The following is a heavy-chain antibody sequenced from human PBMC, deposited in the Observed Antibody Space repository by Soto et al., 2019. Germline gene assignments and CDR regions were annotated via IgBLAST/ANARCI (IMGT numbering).Heavy chain of an antibody. D-gene: IGHD6-6*01. J-gene: IGHJ6*02. V-gene: IGHV1-69*13. CDR2: IIPIFGTA. CDR1: GGTFSSYA. CDR3: ARTRSIAARPSPRYYYGMDV. Sequence: SVKVSCKASGGTFSSYAISWVRQAPGQGLEWMGGIIPIFGTANYAQKFQGRVTITADESTSTAYMELSSLRSEDTAVYYCARTRSIAARPSPRYYYGMDVWGQAPTVTVSS.